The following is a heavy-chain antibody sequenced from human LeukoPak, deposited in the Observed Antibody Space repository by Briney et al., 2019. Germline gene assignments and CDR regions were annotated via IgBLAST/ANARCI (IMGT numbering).Heavy chain of an antibody. D-gene: IGHD6-19*01. Sequence: SETLSLTCTVSGVSISSYYWSWIRQPPGKGLEWIGYIYYSGSTNYNPSLKSRVTISVDTSKNQFSLKLSSVTAADTAVYYCARDELGSGWYYGAFDIWGQGTMVTVSS. CDR1: GVSISSYY. CDR2: IYYSGST. CDR3: ARDELGSGWYYGAFDI. V-gene: IGHV4-59*01. J-gene: IGHJ3*02.